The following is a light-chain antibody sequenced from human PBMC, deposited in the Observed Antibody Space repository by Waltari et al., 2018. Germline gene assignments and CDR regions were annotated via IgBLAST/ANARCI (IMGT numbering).Light chain of an antibody. CDR3: QKYGTLPAT. Sequence: EIVLTQSPGTLSLSPGERAHLSCRASQSVSRYLAWYQQKPGQAPRLLIYEASRRATGIPDRFSGSGSGTDFTLTISRLEPEDFAVYYCQKYGTLPATFGQGTKVEIK. CDR1: QSVSRY. J-gene: IGKJ1*01. V-gene: IGKV3-20*01. CDR2: EAS.